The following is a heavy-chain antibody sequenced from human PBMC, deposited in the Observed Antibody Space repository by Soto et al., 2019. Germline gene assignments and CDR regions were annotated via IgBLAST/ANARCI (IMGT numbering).Heavy chain of an antibody. J-gene: IGHJ4*02. Sequence: SQTLSLTCAISGDSVSSNSAAWNWIRQSPSRGLKWLGRTYYRSKWYNDYAVSVKSRITINPDTSKNQFSLQLNSVTPEDTAVYYCARADWDYYGSGSYGYWGQGTLVTVSS. CDR2: TYYRSKWYN. CDR3: ARADWDYYGSGSYGY. D-gene: IGHD3-10*01. CDR1: GDSVSSNSAA. V-gene: IGHV6-1*01.